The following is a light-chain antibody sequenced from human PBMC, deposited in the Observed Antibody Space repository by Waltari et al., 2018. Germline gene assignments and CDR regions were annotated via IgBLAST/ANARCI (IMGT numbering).Light chain of an antibody. V-gene: IGLV8-61*01. CDR3: VLYMGSGIHWV. CDR2: STN. Sequence: CGLSSGSVSTSYYPSWYQQTPGQAPRTLIYSTNTRSSGVPDRFSGSILGNKAALTITGAQADDESDYYCVLYMGSGIHWVFGGGTKLTVL. J-gene: IGLJ3*02. CDR1: SGSVSTSYY.